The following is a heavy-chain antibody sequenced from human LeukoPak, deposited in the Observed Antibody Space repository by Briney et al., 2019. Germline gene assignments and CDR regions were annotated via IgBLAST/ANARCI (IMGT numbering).Heavy chain of an antibody. Sequence: SETLSLTCAVYGGSFSGYYWTWIRQSPGKGLEWIGEINPSGSTYYNPSLKSRLTISRDTSKNQISLRLSSVTAADTAVYYCARGRQEISMILVVMTGVSYYLDVWGKGTTVTVS. CDR2: INPSGST. V-gene: IGHV4-34*01. D-gene: IGHD3-22*01. J-gene: IGHJ6*03. CDR1: GGSFSGYY. CDR3: ARGRQEISMILVVMTGVSYYLDV.